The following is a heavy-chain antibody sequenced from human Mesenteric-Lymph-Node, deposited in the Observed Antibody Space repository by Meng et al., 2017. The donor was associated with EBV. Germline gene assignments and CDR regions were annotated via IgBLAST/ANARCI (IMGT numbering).Heavy chain of an antibody. CDR1: GCSISSYC. CDR3: ARDGGSGYV. V-gene: IGHV4-59*01. D-gene: IGHD5-12*01. Sequence: QRPESGPRLVKSSETLSLSCNCAGCSISSYCWSWIRQPPRKGLEWIGYIYYSGRTNYNPSLKSRVTISVDTSKNQFSLKLSSVTAADTAVYYCARDGGSGYVWGQGTLVTVSS. CDR2: IYYSGRT. J-gene: IGHJ4*02.